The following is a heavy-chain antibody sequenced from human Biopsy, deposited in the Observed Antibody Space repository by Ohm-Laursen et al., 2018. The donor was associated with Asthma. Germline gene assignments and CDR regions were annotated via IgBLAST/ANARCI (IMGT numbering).Heavy chain of an antibody. D-gene: IGHD3-9*01. CDR2: IYWNDDK. J-gene: IGHJ4*02. Sequence: PTQTLTLTGTCSGFSLRDSGVGVGWIRQPPGKAPEWLAVIYWNDDKRYSPSLKTRLTITKDATKSLVVLIINKAYPVDTGTYFCVHTVRSSDVLTGYSISYFDFWARGPLVSVSS. V-gene: IGHV2-5*04. CDR3: VHTVRSSDVLTGYSISYFDF. CDR1: GFSLRDSGVG.